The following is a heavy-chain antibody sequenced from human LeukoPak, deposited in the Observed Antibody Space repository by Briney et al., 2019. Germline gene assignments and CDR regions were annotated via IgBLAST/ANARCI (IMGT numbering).Heavy chain of an antibody. D-gene: IGHD6-19*01. J-gene: IGHJ4*02. CDR2: IIPIFGTA. CDR3: ARGNSGWRYDSIDY. CDR1: GGTFSSYA. V-gene: IGHV1-69*05. Sequence: GASVKVSCKASGGTFSSYAISWVRQAPGQGLEWMGGIIPIFGTANYAQKFQGRVTITTDESTSTAYMELSSLRSEDTAVYYCARGNSGWRYDSIDYWGQGTLVTVSS.